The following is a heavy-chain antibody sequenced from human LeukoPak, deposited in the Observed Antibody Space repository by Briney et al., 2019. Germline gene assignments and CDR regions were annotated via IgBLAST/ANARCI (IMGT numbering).Heavy chain of an antibody. D-gene: IGHD6-13*01. Sequence: GGSLRLSCAASGFTFSNYGMSWLRQAPGKGLEWVSGICGSGGNKYYADSVKGRFTISRDNSKNTVYVQMNSLRAEDTAIYYFPKAKAADVTGEGWFDMDSWGQGTTVTVSS. CDR3: PKAKAADVTGEGWFDMDS. V-gene: IGHV3-23*01. CDR1: GFTFSNYG. CDR2: ICGSGGNK. J-gene: IGHJ6*02.